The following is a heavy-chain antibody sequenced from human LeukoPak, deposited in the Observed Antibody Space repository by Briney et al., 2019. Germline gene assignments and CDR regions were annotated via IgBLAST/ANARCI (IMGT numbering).Heavy chain of an antibody. CDR3: ARHTITVTTLGWFDP. Sequence: PSETLSLTCAVSGHSISSSSYYWGWIRQPPGKGLEWIGSTHYSGSTYYNPSLKSRVTISVDTSKNQFSLKLSSVTAADTAVYYCARHTITVTTLGWFDPWGQGTLVTVSS. V-gene: IGHV4-39*01. J-gene: IGHJ5*02. CDR1: GHSISSSSYY. CDR2: THYSGST. D-gene: IGHD4-11*01.